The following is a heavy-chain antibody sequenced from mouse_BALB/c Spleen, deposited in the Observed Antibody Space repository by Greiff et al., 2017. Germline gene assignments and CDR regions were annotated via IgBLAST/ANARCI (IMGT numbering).Heavy chain of an antibody. J-gene: IGHJ1*01. CDR3: ARDYYGSSYVHWYFDV. CDR1: GYSITSDYA. Sequence: EVQLQESGPGLVKPSQSLSLTCTVTGYSITSDYAWNWIRQFPGNKLEWMGYISYSGSTSYNPSLKSRISITRDTSKNQFFLQLNSVTTEDTATYYCARDYYGSSYVHWYFDVWGAGTTVTVSS. CDR2: ISYSGST. D-gene: IGHD1-1*01. V-gene: IGHV3-2*02.